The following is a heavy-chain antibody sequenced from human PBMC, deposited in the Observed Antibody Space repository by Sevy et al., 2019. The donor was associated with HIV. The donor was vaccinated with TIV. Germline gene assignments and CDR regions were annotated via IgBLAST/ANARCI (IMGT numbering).Heavy chain of an antibody. D-gene: IGHD1-26*01. CDR2: IYYSGST. Sequence: SETLSLTCTVSGGSISSGGYCWSWIRQHPGKGLEWIGYIYYSGSTYYNPSLKSRVTISVDTSKNQFSLKLSSVTAADTAVYYCARDRRAVNYYYYYMDVWGKGTTVTVSS. CDR1: GGSISSGGYC. V-gene: IGHV4-31*03. J-gene: IGHJ6*03. CDR3: ARDRRAVNYYYYYMDV.